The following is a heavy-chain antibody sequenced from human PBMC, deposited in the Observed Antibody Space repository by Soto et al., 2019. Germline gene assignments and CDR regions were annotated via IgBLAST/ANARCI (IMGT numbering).Heavy chain of an antibody. D-gene: IGHD2-2*01. CDR3: ASRGPKSLGYCSSTSCSMLGYNWFDP. V-gene: IGHV4-34*01. CDR1: GGSFSGYY. J-gene: IGHJ5*02. CDR2: INHSGST. Sequence: PSETLSLTCAVYGGSFSGYYWSWIRQPPGKGLEWIGEINHSGSTNYNPSLKSRVTISVDTSKNQFSLKLSSVTAADTAVYYCASRGPKSLGYCSSTSCSMLGYNWFDPWGQGTLVTVSS.